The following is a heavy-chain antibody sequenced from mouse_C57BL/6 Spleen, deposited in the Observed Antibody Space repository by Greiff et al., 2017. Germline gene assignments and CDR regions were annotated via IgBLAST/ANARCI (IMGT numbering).Heavy chain of an antibody. CDR3: ARGGSNYVTWFAY. CDR2: ISSGGSYT. V-gene: IGHV5-6*01. Sequence: EVHLVESGGDLVKPGGSLKLSCAASGFTFSSYGMSWVRQTPDKRLEWVATISSGGSYTYYPDSVKGRFTISRDNAKNNLYLQMSHLKSEDTAMYYCARGGSNYVTWFAYWGQGTLVTVSA. D-gene: IGHD2-5*01. J-gene: IGHJ3*01. CDR1: GFTFSSYG.